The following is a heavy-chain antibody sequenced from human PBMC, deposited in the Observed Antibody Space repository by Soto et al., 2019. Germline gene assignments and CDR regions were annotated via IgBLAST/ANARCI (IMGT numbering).Heavy chain of an antibody. CDR1: GGSISSSSYY. Sequence: SETLSLTCTVSGGSISSSSYYWGWIRQPPGKGLEWIGSIYYSGSTYYNPSLKSRVTISVDTSKNQFSLKLSSVTAADTAVYCCARHSSLVLVWFDPWGQGTLVTVSS. D-gene: IGHD1-20*01. J-gene: IGHJ5*02. CDR2: IYYSGST. V-gene: IGHV4-39*01. CDR3: ARHSSLVLVWFDP.